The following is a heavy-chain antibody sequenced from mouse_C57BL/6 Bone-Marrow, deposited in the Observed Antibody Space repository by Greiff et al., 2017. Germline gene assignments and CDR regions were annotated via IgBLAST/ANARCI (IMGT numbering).Heavy chain of an antibody. J-gene: IGHJ3*01. D-gene: IGHD2-3*01. CDR1: GFTFSSYA. V-gene: IGHV5-9-1*02. CDR3: TREGLGYDGYSGFAY. Sequence: EVKLMESGEGLVKPGGSLKLSCAASGFTFSSYAMSWVRQTPEKRLEWVAYISSGGDYFYYADTVKGRFTISRDNARNTLYLQMSSLKSEDTAMYYCTREGLGYDGYSGFAYWGQGTLVTVSA. CDR2: ISSGGDYF.